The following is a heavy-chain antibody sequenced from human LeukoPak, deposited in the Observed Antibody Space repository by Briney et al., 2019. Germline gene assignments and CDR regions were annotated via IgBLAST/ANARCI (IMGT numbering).Heavy chain of an antibody. CDR2: IWYDGSNK. CDR3: ARDTGLVRLFDY. D-gene: IGHD3/OR15-3a*01. CDR1: GFTFSSYG. Sequence: GGSLRLSCAASGFTFSSYGMHWVRQAPGKGLEWVAVIWYDGSNKYYADSVKGRFTISRDNSKNTLYLQMNSLRAEDTAVYYCARDTGLVRLFDYWGQGNLVTVSS. J-gene: IGHJ4*02. V-gene: IGHV3-33*01.